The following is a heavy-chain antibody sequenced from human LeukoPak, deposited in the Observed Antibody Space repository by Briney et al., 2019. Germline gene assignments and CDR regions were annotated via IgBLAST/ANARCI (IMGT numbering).Heavy chain of an antibody. CDR3: ASGLQFRILDY. V-gene: IGHV4-4*07. J-gene: IGHJ4*02. Sequence: SETLSLTCTVPGGSISNYYWNWVRQPAGKGLEWIGRIYTSGSTNYNPSLKSRVTMSVDTSKNQISLKLSSVTAADTAVYYCASGLQFRILDYWGQGTLVTVSP. CDR1: GGSISNYY. CDR2: IYTSGST. D-gene: IGHD5-24*01.